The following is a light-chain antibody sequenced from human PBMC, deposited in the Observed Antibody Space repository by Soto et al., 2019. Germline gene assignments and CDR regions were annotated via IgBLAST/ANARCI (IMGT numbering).Light chain of an antibody. CDR2: GAS. CDR1: QSVDSL. Sequence: EIVMTQSPATLSVSPGETATLSCKTSQSVDSLLAWYQQKPGQAPRLLIYGASSRATGIPDRFSGSGSGTDFTLTISRLEPEDFAVYYCQQYGSSPITFGQGTRLEIK. CDR3: QQYGSSPIT. J-gene: IGKJ5*01. V-gene: IGKV3-20*01.